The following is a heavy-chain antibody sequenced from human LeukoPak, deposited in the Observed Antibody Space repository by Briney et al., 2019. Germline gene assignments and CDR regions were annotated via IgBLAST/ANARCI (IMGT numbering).Heavy chain of an antibody. D-gene: IGHD3-3*01. CDR3: ARGLRFLEWLSDDAFDI. CDR1: GGSISSYY. Sequence: SETLSLTCTVSGGSISSYYWSWIRQPAGKGLEWIGSIYYSGSTYYNPSLKSRVTISVDTSKNQFSLKLSSVTAADTAVYYCARGLRFLEWLSDDAFDIWGQGTMVTVSS. CDR2: IYYSGST. J-gene: IGHJ3*02. V-gene: IGHV4-59*05.